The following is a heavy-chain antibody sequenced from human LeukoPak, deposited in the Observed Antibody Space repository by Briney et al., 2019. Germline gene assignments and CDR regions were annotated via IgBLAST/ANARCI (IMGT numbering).Heavy chain of an antibody. CDR3: ATTSGWYNAFDI. CDR1: GGSISSYY. J-gene: IGHJ3*02. V-gene: IGHV4-4*07. CDR2: IYTSGST. D-gene: IGHD6-19*01. Sequence: SETLSLTCTVSGGSISSYYWSWIRQPAGKGLEWIGRIYTSGSTNYNPSLKSRVTISVDTSKNQFSLKLSSVTAADTAVYYCATTSGWYNAFDIWGQGTMVTVSS.